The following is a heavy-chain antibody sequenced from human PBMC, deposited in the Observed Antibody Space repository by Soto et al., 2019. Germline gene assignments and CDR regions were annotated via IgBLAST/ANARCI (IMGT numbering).Heavy chain of an antibody. D-gene: IGHD1-26*01. V-gene: IGHV3-23*01. CDR2: ISGSGGST. CDR3: AKHVGATMTQFDY. J-gene: IGHJ4*02. CDR1: GFSFSSYA. Sequence: PGGSLRLSCAASGFSFSSYAMSWVRQAPGKGLEWVSAISGSGGSTYYADSVKGRFTFSRDNSKNTLYLQMNSLRAEDTAVYYCAKHVGATMTQFDYWGQGTLVTVSS.